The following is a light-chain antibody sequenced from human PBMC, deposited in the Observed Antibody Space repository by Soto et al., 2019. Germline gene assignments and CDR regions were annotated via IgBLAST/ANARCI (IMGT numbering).Light chain of an antibody. CDR3: QTWATGIQI. V-gene: IGLV4-69*01. CDR1: SGHSNYA. Sequence: QLVLTQSPSASASXXXXXKLTCTLSSGHSNYAIAWHQQQPEKGPRYLMKLNSDGSHSKGDGIPDRSSGSSSGAERYLTISSLQSEDEAGYYCQTWATGIQIFGGGTKLTVL. CDR2: LNSDGSH. J-gene: IGLJ2*01.